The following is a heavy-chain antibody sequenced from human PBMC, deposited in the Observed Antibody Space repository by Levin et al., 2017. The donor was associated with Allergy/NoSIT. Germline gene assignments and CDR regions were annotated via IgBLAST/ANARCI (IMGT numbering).Heavy chain of an antibody. CDR1: GYSFTSYW. J-gene: IGHJ4*02. CDR2: IDPSDSYT. D-gene: IGHD3-10*01. CDR3: ARRGHTVQGVISPPGDY. V-gene: IGHV5-10-1*01. Sequence: GESLKISCKGSGYSFTSYWISWVRQMPGKGLEWMGRIDPSDSYTNYSPSFQGHVTISADKSISTAYLQWSSLKASDTAMYYCARRGHTVQGVISPPGDYWGQGTLVTVSS.